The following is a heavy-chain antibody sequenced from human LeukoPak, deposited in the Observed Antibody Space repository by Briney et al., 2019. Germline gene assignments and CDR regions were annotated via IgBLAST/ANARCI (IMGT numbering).Heavy chain of an antibody. CDR1: GFTFSSYA. J-gene: IGHJ4*02. CDR2: ISGSGDNT. D-gene: IGHD6-13*01. Sequence: PGGSLRLPCAAFGFTFSSYAMSWVRQAPGKGLEWVSAISGSGDNTYYADSVKGRFTISRDSSKNTLYLQMNSLRAEDTAVYYCAKGHPIAAAAEIPDYWGQGTLVNVSS. V-gene: IGHV3-23*01. CDR3: AKGHPIAAAAEIPDY.